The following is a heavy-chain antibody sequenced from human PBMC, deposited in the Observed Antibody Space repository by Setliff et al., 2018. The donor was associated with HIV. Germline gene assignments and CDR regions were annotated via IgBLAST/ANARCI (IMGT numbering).Heavy chain of an antibody. D-gene: IGHD4-17*01. V-gene: IGHV3-7*01. CDR1: GFTFSDHW. J-gene: IGHJ5*02. CDR3: ARHRSYGDYDPNWFDP. Sequence: PGGSLRLSCAASGFTFSDHWISWVRQAPGKGLEWVANIRQDGSEKYYVDSVKGRFTISRDNAKNSLYLQMNSLRVEDTAVYYCARHRSYGDYDPNWFDPWGQGTLVTVSS. CDR2: IRQDGSEK.